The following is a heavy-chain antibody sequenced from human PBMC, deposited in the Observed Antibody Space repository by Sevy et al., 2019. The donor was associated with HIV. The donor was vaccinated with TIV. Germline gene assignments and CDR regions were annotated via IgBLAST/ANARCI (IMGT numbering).Heavy chain of an antibody. CDR2: IWYDGSNK. J-gene: IGHJ4*02. V-gene: IGHV3-33*01. Sequence: GGSLRLSCEASGFTFSDYGMHWVRQAPGKGLEWVAVIWYDGSNKYYADSVKGRFTISRDNSKNTLYLQMNSLRAEDTAVHYCARDNFLPIMVSMVRGALSFYFDYWGQGTLVTVSS. CDR1: GFTFSDYG. CDR3: ARDNFLPIMVSMVRGALSFYFDY. D-gene: IGHD3-10*01.